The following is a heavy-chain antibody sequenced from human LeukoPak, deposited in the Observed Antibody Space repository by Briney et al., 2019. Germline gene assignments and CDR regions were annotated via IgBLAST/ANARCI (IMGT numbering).Heavy chain of an antibody. V-gene: IGHV4-4*07. CDR3: ARGGSAGTYWYFGL. CDR1: GGSISSYY. D-gene: IGHD6-13*01. Sequence: SETLSLTCAVSGGSISSYYWSWIRQPAGKGLEWIGRIYTSGNTNSGSTNYNPSLKSRVTMSVDTSKNQFSLKVTSVTAADTAVYYCARGGSAGTYWYFGLWGRGTLVTVSS. CDR2: IYTSGNTNSGST. J-gene: IGHJ2*01.